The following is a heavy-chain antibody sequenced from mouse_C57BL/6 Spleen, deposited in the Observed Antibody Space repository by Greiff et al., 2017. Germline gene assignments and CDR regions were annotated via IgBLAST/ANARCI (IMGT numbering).Heavy chain of an antibody. D-gene: IGHD2-4*01. J-gene: IGHJ3*01. Sequence: EVKLEESGGALVKPGGSLKPSCAAPGLTFSSYGMSWVRQTPDKRLGGVATISSGGSYTYYPDSVKGRFTISRDNAKNTLYLQMSSLKSEDTAMCYCARQYYDEAWFAYWGQGTLVTVSA. CDR2: ISSGGSYT. V-gene: IGHV5-6*02. CDR3: ARQYYDEAWFAY. CDR1: GLTFSSYG.